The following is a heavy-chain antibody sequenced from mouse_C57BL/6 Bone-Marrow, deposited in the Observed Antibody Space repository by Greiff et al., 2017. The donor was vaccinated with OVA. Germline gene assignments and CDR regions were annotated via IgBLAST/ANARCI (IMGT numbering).Heavy chain of an antibody. CDR2: ISSGSSTI. CDR3: AKGDYSNYEGYFDV. CDR1: GFTFSDYG. Sequence: DVKLVESGGGLVKPGGSLKLSCAASGFTFSDYGMHWVRQAPEKGLEWVAYISSGSSTIYYAATVKGRFTISRDHATHTLFLQMTSLRSEDTAMYYCAKGDYSNYEGYFDVWGTGTTVTVSS. V-gene: IGHV5-17*01. J-gene: IGHJ1*03. D-gene: IGHD2-5*01.